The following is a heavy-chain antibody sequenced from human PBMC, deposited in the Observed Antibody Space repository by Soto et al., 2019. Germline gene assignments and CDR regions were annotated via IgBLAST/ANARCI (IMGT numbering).Heavy chain of an antibody. J-gene: IGHJ4*02. CDR1: GYTFTSYD. V-gene: IGHV1-8*01. CDR3: ARCRSGYVHFDY. CDR2: MNPNSGNT. Sequence: QVQLVQSGAEVKKPGASLKVSCKASGYTFTSYDINCVRQATGQGLEWMGWMNPNSGNTGYAQKFQGRVTMTRNTSRSTSEMELSSRISEDTAVYYGARCRSGYVHFDYWGQGTLVTVSS. D-gene: IGHD5-12*01.